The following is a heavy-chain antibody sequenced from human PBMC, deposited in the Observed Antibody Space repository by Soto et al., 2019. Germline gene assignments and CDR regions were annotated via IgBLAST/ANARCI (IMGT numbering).Heavy chain of an antibody. CDR1: GFTFDDYA. CDR2: ISWNSGSI. Sequence: PGGSLRLSCAASGFTFDDYAMHWVRQAPGKGLEWVSGISWNSGSIGYADSVKGRFTISRDNAKNSLYLQMNSLRAEDTALYYCAKDIHAHPTSTTGLGYWGQGTLVTVSS. J-gene: IGHJ4*02. D-gene: IGHD1-26*01. V-gene: IGHV3-9*01. CDR3: AKDIHAHPTSTTGLGY.